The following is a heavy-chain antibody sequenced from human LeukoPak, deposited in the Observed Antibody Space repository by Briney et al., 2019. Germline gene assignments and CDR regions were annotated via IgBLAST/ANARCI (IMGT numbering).Heavy chain of an antibody. CDR2: ISWNSGSI. D-gene: IGHD4-17*01. CDR1: GITFDDYA. J-gene: IGHJ4*02. Sequence: GGSLRLSCAASGITFDDYAMHWVRQAPGKGLEWVSGISWNSGSIGYADSVKGRFTISRDNAKNSLYLQMNSLRSDDTAVYYCARLYGDYVDYWGQGTLVTVSS. CDR3: ARLYGDYVDY. V-gene: IGHV3-9*01.